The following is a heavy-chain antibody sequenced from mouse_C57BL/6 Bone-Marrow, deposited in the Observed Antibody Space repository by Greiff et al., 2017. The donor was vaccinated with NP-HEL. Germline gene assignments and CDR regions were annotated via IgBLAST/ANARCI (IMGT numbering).Heavy chain of an antibody. D-gene: IGHD1-1*01. V-gene: IGHV7-3*01. CDR1: GFTFTDYY. Sequence: EVKLVESGGGLVQPGGSLSLSCAASGFTFTDYYMSWVRQPPGTALEWLGFIRNKANGYTTEYSASVKGRFTISRDNSQSILYLQMNALRAEDSATYYCARYGGTTVFDYWGQGTTLTVSS. CDR3: ARYGGTTVFDY. CDR2: IRNKANGYTT. J-gene: IGHJ2*01.